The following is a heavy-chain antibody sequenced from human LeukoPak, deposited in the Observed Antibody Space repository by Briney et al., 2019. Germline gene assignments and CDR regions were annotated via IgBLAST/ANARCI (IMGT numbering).Heavy chain of an antibody. CDR3: AKDSRSPTIPRWFDP. J-gene: IGHJ5*02. CDR1: GFAFSNYA. D-gene: IGHD3-3*01. CDR2: VVGSGSST. V-gene: IGHV3-23*01. Sequence: GGSLRLSCAASGFAFSNYAMTWVRQAPGKGLEWVSAVVGSGSSTYYADSVKGRFTISRENSKNTLYLQMNSLRAEDTAVYYCAKDSRSPTIPRWFDPWGQGTLVTVSS.